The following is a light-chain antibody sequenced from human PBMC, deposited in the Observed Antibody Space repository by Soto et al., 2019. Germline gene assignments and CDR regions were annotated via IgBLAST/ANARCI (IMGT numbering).Light chain of an antibody. V-gene: IGKV4-1*01. CDR2: WAS. CDR1: QCVLYSFNNKNY. CDR3: QQSYSTPLT. Sequence: VMTHSPNSLAVSLGERAIMNCNFSQCVLYSFNNKNYLAWYQQKPGQPPKLLIYWASTRESGVPDRFRGSGSGTDCTLIITSLQAEDFATYDCQQSYSTPLTFGGGTKVYIK. J-gene: IGKJ4*01.